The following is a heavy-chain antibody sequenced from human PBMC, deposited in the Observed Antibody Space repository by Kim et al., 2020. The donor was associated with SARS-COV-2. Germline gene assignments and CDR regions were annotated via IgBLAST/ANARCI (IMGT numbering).Heavy chain of an antibody. Sequence: ASVKVSCKASGYTFTGYAMNWVRQAPGQGLEWMGWINTNTGNPTYAQGFTGRFVFSLDTSVSTAYLQISSLKAEDTAVYYCARVRGTIFGVVIIGGWFDPWGQGTLVTVSS. CDR2: INTNTGNP. D-gene: IGHD3-3*01. CDR1: GYTFTGYA. CDR3: ARVRGTIFGVVIIGGWFDP. V-gene: IGHV7-4-1*02. J-gene: IGHJ5*02.